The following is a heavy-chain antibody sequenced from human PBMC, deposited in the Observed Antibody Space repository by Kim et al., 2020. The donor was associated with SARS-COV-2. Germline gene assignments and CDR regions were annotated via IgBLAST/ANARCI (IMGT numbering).Heavy chain of an antibody. J-gene: IGHJ6*03. V-gene: IGHV3-74*01. CDR3: ASRRCSGNYYYLDD. Sequence: GGSLRLSCAASGFTFSSYWMHWVRQAPGKGLEWVSGINNDGGTKYYADSMRGRSTISRNNDKSSLYLQMNRLRAEDTAVYYCASRRCSGNYYYLDDWG. CDR2: INNDGGTK. D-gene: IGHD1-26*01. CDR1: GFTFSSYW.